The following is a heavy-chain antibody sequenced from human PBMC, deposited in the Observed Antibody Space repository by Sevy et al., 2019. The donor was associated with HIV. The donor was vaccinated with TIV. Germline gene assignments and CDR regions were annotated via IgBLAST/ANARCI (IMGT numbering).Heavy chain of an antibody. CDR3: ARGGDCSGGSCYDY. Sequence: GGSLRLSCAASGFTVSSNYMSWVRQAPGKGLEWVSVIYSGGSTFYADSVKGRFTISRDSSKSTLYLQVSSLRAEDTAVYYCARGGDCSGGSCYDYWGQGTLVTVSS. V-gene: IGHV3-53*01. CDR1: GFTVSSNY. J-gene: IGHJ4*02. CDR2: IYSGGST. D-gene: IGHD2-15*01.